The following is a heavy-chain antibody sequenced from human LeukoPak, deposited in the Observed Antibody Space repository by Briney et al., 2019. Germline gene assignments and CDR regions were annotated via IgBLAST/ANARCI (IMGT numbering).Heavy chain of an antibody. CDR1: GFTFSSYT. D-gene: IGHD2/OR15-2a*01. CDR3: AKAARPTTSYFDY. J-gene: IGHJ4*02. Sequence: GGSLRLSCAASGFTFSSYTMSWVRQAPGKGLEWVSAISGNSGNTYYADSVKGRFTISRGNSKNTLYLQMNSLRAEDTAVYYCAKAARPTTSYFDYWGQGTLVTVSS. CDR2: ISGNSGNT. V-gene: IGHV3-23*01.